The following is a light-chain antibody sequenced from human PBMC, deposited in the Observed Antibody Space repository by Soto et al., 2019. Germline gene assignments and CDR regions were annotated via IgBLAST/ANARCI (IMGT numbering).Light chain of an antibody. J-gene: IGKJ5*01. V-gene: IGKV3-20*01. CDR2: GAS. CDR1: QSVTRNY. CDR3: QQAVSPPIT. Sequence: ELVLTQSPGTLSLSPGVRATLSCRASQSVTRNYLAGYQQKPGQAPRLLVYGASSRATGISGRFSGSGSGTDFTLTISRLEPEDFAVYYCQQAVSPPITFGQGTLLEIK.